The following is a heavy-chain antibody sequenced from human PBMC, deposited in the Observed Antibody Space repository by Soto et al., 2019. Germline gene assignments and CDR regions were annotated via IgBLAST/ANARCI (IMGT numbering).Heavy chain of an antibody. V-gene: IGHV4-31*03. CDR3: ARDRRGSCSGGSCPMNYFDY. CDR2: IYYSGST. CDR1: GGSISSGGYY. J-gene: IGHJ4*02. D-gene: IGHD2-15*01. Sequence: SETLSLTCTVSGGSISSGGYYWSWIRQHPGKGLEWIGYIYYSGSTYYNPSLKSRVTISVDTSKNQFSLKLSSVTAADTAVYYCARDRRGSCSGGSCPMNYFDYWGQGTLVTVSS.